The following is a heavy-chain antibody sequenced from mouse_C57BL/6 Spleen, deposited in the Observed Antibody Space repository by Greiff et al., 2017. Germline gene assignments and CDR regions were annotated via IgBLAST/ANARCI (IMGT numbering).Heavy chain of an antibody. J-gene: IGHJ4*01. V-gene: IGHV1-82*01. CDR1: GYAFSSSW. CDR3: ARGHYDSSPYAMGY. D-gene: IGHD1-1*01. CDR2: IYPGDGDT. Sequence: VQLQQSGPELVKPGASVKISCKASGYAFSSSWMNWVKQRPGKGLEWIGRIYPGDGDTNYNGKFKGKATLTADKYSSTAYMQLSSLTSEDSAVYFCARGHYDSSPYAMGYWGQGTSVTVSS.